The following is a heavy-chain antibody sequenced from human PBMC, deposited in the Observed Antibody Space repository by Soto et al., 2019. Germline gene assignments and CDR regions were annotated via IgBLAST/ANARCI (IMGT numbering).Heavy chain of an antibody. CDR2: ITGSSSTI. J-gene: IGHJ1*01. V-gene: IGHV3-48*02. D-gene: IGHD2-8*02. Sequence: EVQLVESGGGLVQPGGSLRLSCAASGFTFSSYSMNWVRQAPGKGLEWVSYITGSSSTIHYADSVKGRFTISRDNAQNSLYLQMSSLRDEDTAVYYCVRAGPVYFQYWGQGTLVTVSS. CDR1: GFTFSSYS. CDR3: VRAGPVYFQY.